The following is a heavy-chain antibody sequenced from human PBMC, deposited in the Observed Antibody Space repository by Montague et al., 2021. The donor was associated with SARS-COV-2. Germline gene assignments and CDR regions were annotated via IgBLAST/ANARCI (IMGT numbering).Heavy chain of an antibody. CDR2: IYYSGST. J-gene: IGHJ3*02. CDR3: AREWVSYYDSSGYGAAFDI. Sequence: SETLSLTCTVPGGSISSYYWSWIRQPPGKGLEWIGYIYYSGSTNYNPSLKSRVTMSVDTSKNQFSLKLSSVTAADTAVYYCAREWVSYYDSSGYGAAFDIWGQGTMVTVSS. V-gene: IGHV4-59*01. CDR1: GGSISSYY. D-gene: IGHD3-22*01.